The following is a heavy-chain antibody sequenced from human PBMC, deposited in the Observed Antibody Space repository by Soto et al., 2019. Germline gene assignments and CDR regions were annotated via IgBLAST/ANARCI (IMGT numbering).Heavy chain of an antibody. Sequence: PGGSLRLSCAASGFTFSSYSMNWVRQAPGKGLEWVSSISSSSSYIYYADSVKGRFTISRDNAKNSLYLQMNSLRAEDTAVYYCARDGKDYDFLTGYTYYFDYWGQGTLVTVSS. CDR1: GFTFSSYS. J-gene: IGHJ4*02. CDR3: ARDGKDYDFLTGYTYYFDY. CDR2: ISSSSSYI. D-gene: IGHD3-9*01. V-gene: IGHV3-21*01.